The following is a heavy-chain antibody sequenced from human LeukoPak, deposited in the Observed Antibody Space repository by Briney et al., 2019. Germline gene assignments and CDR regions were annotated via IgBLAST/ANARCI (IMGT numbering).Heavy chain of an antibody. Sequence: SVKVSCKASGGTFSSYAISWVRQAPGQGLEWMGRIIPILGIANYAQKFQGRVTITADKSTSTAYMELSSLRSEDTAVYYCARDYDILTGLLAYYGMDVWGQGTTVTVSS. V-gene: IGHV1-69*04. D-gene: IGHD3-9*01. CDR1: GGTFSSYA. CDR3: ARDYDILTGLLAYYGMDV. CDR2: IIPILGIA. J-gene: IGHJ6*02.